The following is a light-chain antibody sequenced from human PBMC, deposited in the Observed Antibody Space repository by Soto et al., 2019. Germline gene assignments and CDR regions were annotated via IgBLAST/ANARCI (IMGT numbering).Light chain of an antibody. Sequence: EIQITQSPSSLSASVGDRVTITCRASQSISSYLNWYQHKPGKAPQLLIYAAFSLQSGVPSRFSGSGSGTDFTLTISSLQPEDFATYYCQQTYSTPITFGQGTRLEIK. CDR1: QSISSY. J-gene: IGKJ5*01. V-gene: IGKV1-39*01. CDR2: AAF. CDR3: QQTYSTPIT.